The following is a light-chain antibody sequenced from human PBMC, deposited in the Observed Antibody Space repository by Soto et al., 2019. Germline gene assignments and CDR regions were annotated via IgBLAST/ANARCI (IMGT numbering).Light chain of an antibody. CDR1: SSDVGSYNL. J-gene: IGLJ1*01. CDR3: CSYAGSSTYD. CDR2: DVS. V-gene: IGLV2-23*02. Sequence: QSALTQPASVSGSPGQSITISCTGTSSDVGSYNLVSWYQQHPGKAPKLMIYDVSKRPSGVSNRFSGSKSGNTASLTISGLQAEDEADYYCCSYAGSSTYDFGTGTKLP.